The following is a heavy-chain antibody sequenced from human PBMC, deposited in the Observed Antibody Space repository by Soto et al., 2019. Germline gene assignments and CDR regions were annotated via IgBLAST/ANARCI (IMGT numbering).Heavy chain of an antibody. CDR2: ISAYNGHT. V-gene: IGHV1-18*01. D-gene: IGHD6-19*01. Sequence: QVQLVQSGAEVKKPGASVKVSCKASGYTFTSYGISWVRQAPGQGLEWMGCISAYNGHTNYAQELQVSVPMTTDTSTSTAYMELRSLRSDDTAVYYCARSDNPGIAVAWGQGTLVTVSS. CDR1: GYTFTSYG. J-gene: IGHJ4*02. CDR3: ARSDNPGIAVA.